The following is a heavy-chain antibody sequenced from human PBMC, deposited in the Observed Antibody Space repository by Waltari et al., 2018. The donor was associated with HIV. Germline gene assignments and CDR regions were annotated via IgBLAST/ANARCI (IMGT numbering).Heavy chain of an antibody. Sequence: QVQLVQSGAEVKKPGASVKVSCKAFGYTFTSYDINWVRQATGQGLEWMGWMNPDSGNTGHAKEFQGRVTMTRKTSITTAYMELSGLRSEDTAVYYCARRASSWYENRENYFYGMDVWGQGTTVTVSS. CDR2: MNPDSGNT. CDR1: GYTFTSYD. J-gene: IGHJ6*02. V-gene: IGHV1-8*01. CDR3: ARRASSWYENRENYFYGMDV. D-gene: IGHD6-13*01.